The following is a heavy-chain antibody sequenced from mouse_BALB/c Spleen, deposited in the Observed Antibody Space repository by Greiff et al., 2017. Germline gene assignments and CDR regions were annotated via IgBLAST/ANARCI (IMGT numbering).Heavy chain of an antibody. V-gene: IGHV5-6-5*01. Sequence: EVKLMESGGGLVKPGGSLKLSCAASGFTFSSYAMSWVRQTPEKRLEWVASISSGGSTYYPDSVKGRFTISRDNARNILYLQMSSLRSEDTAMYYCARGRDYYAMDYWGQGTSVTVSS. J-gene: IGHJ4*01. CDR3: ARGRDYYAMDY. CDR1: GFTFSSYA. CDR2: ISSGGST.